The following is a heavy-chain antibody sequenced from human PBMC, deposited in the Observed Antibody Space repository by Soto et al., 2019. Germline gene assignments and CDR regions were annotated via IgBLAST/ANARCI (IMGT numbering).Heavy chain of an antibody. CDR3: ARLRRGYSSSWSDY. Sequence: QVQLQQWGAGLLKPSETLSLTCAVYGGSFSGYFWSWIRQPLGKGLEWIGEIHQSGSTNYNPSLKSRVTISVDTSKNQFSLKLSSVTAADTAVYYCARLRRGYSSSWSDYWGQGTLVTVSS. V-gene: IGHV4-34*01. J-gene: IGHJ4*02. D-gene: IGHD6-13*01. CDR1: GGSFSGYF. CDR2: IHQSGST.